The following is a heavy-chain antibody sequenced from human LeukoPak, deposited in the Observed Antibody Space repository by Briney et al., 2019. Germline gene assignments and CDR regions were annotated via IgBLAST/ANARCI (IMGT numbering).Heavy chain of an antibody. V-gene: IGHV3-23*01. J-gene: IGHJ3*02. D-gene: IGHD3-10*01. CDR2: ISGSGGST. CDR1: GFTFSSYA. Sequence: GGSLRLSCAASGFTFSSYAMSWVRQAPGKGREWVSAISGSGGSTYYADSVKGRFTISRDNSKNTLYLQMNSLRAEDTAVYYCAKDRTGPYYYDAFDIWGQGTMVTVSS. CDR3: AKDRTGPYYYDAFDI.